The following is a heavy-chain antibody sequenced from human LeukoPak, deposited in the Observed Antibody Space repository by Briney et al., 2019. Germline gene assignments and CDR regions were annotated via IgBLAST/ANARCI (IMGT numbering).Heavy chain of an antibody. D-gene: IGHD2/OR15-2a*01. CDR1: GYTFIGYY. Sequence: ASVKVSCKASGYTFIGYYIHWVRQAPGQGLEWMGRINPRTDSTNFAQKFQGRVTMTRNTSSDTAYMDLSRLTSDDTATYYCARVGPIYFNAFDIWGQGTMVTVSS. CDR3: ARVGPIYFNAFDI. J-gene: IGHJ3*02. CDR2: INPRTDST. V-gene: IGHV1-2*06.